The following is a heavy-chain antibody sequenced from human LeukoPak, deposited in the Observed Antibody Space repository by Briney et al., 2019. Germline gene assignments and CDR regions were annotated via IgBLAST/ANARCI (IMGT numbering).Heavy chain of an antibody. CDR1: GFTVSSNY. V-gene: IGHV3-66*01. Sequence: PGGSLRLSCAASGFTVSSNYMSWVRQAPGKGLEWVSVIYSGGSTYYADSVKGRFTISRDNSKNTLYLQMNSLRAEDTAVYYCATGIAAAGTPLDYFDYWGQGTLVTVSS. D-gene: IGHD6-13*01. J-gene: IGHJ4*02. CDR3: ATGIAAAGTPLDYFDY. CDR2: IYSGGST.